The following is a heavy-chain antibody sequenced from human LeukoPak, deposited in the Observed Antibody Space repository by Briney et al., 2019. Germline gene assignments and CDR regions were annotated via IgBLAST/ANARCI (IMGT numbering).Heavy chain of an antibody. CDR3: ARDIHAFDI. D-gene: IGHD2-21*01. CDR1: GFTFSNYA. CDR2: VWSDEINK. J-gene: IGHJ3*02. Sequence: PGGSLRLYCAASGFTFSNYAMNWVRQAPGKGLEWVAVVWSDEINKYYADSVRGRFTISRDNSKNTLYLQMNSLRAEDTAVYYCARDIHAFDIWGQGTMVTVSS. V-gene: IGHV3-33*01.